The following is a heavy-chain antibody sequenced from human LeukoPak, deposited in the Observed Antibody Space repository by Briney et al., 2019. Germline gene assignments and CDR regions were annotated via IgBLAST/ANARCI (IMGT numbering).Heavy chain of an antibody. CDR2: ISSSSSYI. V-gene: IGHV3-21*01. CDR3: ARDITMVRGVMREVDY. J-gene: IGHJ4*02. CDR1: GFTFSSYS. D-gene: IGHD3-10*01. Sequence: GGSLRLSCAASGFTFSSYSMNWVRQAPGKGLEWVSSISSSSSYIYYADSVKGRFTISRDKAKNSLYLQMNSLRAEDTAVYYCARDITMVRGVMREVDYWGQGTLVTVSS.